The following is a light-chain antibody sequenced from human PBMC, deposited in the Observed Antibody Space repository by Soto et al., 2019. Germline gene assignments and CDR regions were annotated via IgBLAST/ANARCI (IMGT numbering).Light chain of an antibody. J-gene: IGKJ1*01. CDR1: QNIITW. CDR3: QQYNSYGT. V-gene: IGKV1-5*01. CDR2: AAS. Sequence: DIQMTHSPSTLSASVGDRVTSTCRASQNIITWLAWYQQKPGKAPKRLIYAASSLQSGVPSRFSGSGSGTEFTLTISSLQPDDFATYYCQQYNSYGTFGQGTKV.